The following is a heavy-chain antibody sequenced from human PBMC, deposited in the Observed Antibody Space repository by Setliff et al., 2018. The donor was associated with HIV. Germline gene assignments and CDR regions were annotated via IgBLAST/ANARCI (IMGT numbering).Heavy chain of an antibody. CDR2: IYYSGST. J-gene: IGHJ4*02. V-gene: IGHV4-39*07. CDR3: ARDGYSSSWYVILGSFDY. D-gene: IGHD6-13*01. CDR1: GDSISSSSYY. Sequence: SETLSLTCSVSGDSISSSSYYWGWIRQPPGKGLEWIGSIYYSGSTYYNPSLKSRVTISVDTSENQFSLKLSSVTAADTAVYYCARDGYSSSWYVILGSFDYWGQGILVTVSS.